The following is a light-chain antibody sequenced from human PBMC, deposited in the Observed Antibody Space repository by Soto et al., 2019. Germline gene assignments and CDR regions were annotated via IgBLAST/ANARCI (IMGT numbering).Light chain of an antibody. Sequence: EIVLTQSPGTLSLSPGERATLSCRASQSVSSSYLAWYQQKPGQPPRLLIYGASSRATGIPDRFSGSGSGTDFTLTISRLEPEDFAVYYCQQYGSSPLTLGGGTKVDIK. V-gene: IGKV3-20*01. CDR2: GAS. CDR3: QQYGSSPLT. J-gene: IGKJ4*01. CDR1: QSVSSSY.